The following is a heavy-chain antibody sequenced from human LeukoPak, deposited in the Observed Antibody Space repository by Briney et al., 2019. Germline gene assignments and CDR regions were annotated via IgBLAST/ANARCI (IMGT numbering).Heavy chain of an antibody. D-gene: IGHD4-11*01. Sequence: GASVKVSCKASGYTFTSYYMHWVRQAPGQGLEWMGIINPSGGSTSYAQKFQGRVTMTRDTSTSTVYMELSSLRSEDTAVYYCARNGGTTSNPSHDDFDIWGQGTMVTVSS. V-gene: IGHV1-46*01. CDR2: INPSGGST. J-gene: IGHJ3*02. CDR1: GYTFTSYY. CDR3: ARNGGTTSNPSHDDFDI.